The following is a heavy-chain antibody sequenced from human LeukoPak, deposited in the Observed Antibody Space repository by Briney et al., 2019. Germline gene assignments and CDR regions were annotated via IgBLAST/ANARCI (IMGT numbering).Heavy chain of an antibody. CDR3: AREYGSGSCFDF. J-gene: IGHJ4*02. V-gene: IGHV3-11*05. Sequence: GGSLRLSCAASGFTFSDYYMSWIRRAPGKGRKRVSYISGGSRYTNYADSVKGRFTISRDNAKNSLYLQMNSLRAEDTAVYYCAREYGSGSCFDFWGQGTLVTVSS. CDR2: ISGGSRYT. CDR1: GFTFSDYY. D-gene: IGHD3-10*01.